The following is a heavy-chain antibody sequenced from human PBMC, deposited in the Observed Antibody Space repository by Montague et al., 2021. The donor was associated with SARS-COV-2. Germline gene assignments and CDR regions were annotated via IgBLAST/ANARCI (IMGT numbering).Heavy chain of an antibody. Sequence: SLRLSCAASGLTFSAYWMHWVRQAPGQGLEWVARIRADGTTTNYADPVKGRFTISRDNAQDTVYLHMTTLTAKDTAVYYCVRAFSNSFKWFDPWGQGTLVTVSS. V-gene: IGHV3-74*01. D-gene: IGHD6-13*01. CDR2: IRADGTTT. CDR3: VRAFSNSFKWFDP. CDR1: GLTFSAYW. J-gene: IGHJ5*02.